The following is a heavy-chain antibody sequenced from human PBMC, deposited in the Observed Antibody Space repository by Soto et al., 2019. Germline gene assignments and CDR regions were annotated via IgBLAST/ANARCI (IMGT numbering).Heavy chain of an antibody. CDR2: ISDSGGST. V-gene: IGHV3-23*01. Sequence: GALRLSCAASGFTFSCYAMSWVRQAPGKGLEWVSAISDSGGSTYYADSVKGRFTITSDNSKNTLYLQMNSLRAEDTVVYYCAKDPDFWSGYYLVYFDYWGQGTLVTVSS. CDR3: AKDPDFWSGYYLVYFDY. D-gene: IGHD3-3*01. J-gene: IGHJ4*02. CDR1: GFTFSCYA.